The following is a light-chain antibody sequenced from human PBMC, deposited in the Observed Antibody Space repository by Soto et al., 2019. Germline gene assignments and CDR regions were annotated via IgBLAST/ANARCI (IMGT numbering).Light chain of an antibody. CDR2: EES. CDR1: QSVPNK. J-gene: IGKJ4*01. Sequence: DIHLTQSPSFLPASVGDSVTITCRPSQSVPNKMAWNHQKPGKPPTLLIYEESTLHSGVPSRFSGRESGTQFTLRIDSMQPEDFATYYCQQVKTYPRTFGGGTRWIS. CDR3: QQVKTYPRT. V-gene: IGKV1-9*01.